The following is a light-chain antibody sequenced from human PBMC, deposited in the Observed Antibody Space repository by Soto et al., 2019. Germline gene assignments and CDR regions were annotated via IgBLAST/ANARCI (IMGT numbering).Light chain of an antibody. CDR2: AAS. CDR1: QGISSY. J-gene: IGKJ1*01. V-gene: IGKV1-8*01. Sequence: AIRMTQSPSSLSASTGDRGTITCRASQGISSYLAWYQQKPGKAPKLLIYAASNLESGVPSTFSGSGSGTEFTLTISSLQPDDFATYYCQQYYTYWHMFGQGTKGDI. CDR3: QQYYTYWHM.